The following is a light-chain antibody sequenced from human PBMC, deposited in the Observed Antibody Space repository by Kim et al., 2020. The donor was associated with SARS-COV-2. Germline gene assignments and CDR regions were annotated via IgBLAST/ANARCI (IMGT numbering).Light chain of an antibody. V-gene: IGKV1-5*03. J-gene: IGKJ1*01. CDR1: QSISSW. Sequence: DIQMTQSPSTLSASVGDRVTITCRASQSISSWLAWYQQKPGKAPKLLIYKASSLESGVPSRFSGSGSGTEFTLTISSLQPDDFASYYCQQYNSYPPWGTFGQGTKVDIK. CDR2: KAS. CDR3: QQYNSYPPWGT.